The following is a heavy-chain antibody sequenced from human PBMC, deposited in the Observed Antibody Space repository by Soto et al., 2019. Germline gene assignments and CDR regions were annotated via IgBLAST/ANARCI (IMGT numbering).Heavy chain of an antibody. Sequence: QLQLQESGPGLVKPSETLSLTCTVSGGSISSSSYYWGWIRQPPGKGLEWIGSIYYSGSTYYNPSLKSRVTISVDTSKNQFSLKLSSVTAADTAVYYCARRGDSSGWSEFDYWGQGTLVTVSS. V-gene: IGHV4-39*01. CDR2: IYYSGST. CDR3: ARRGDSSGWSEFDY. D-gene: IGHD6-19*01. CDR1: GGSISSSSYY. J-gene: IGHJ4*02.